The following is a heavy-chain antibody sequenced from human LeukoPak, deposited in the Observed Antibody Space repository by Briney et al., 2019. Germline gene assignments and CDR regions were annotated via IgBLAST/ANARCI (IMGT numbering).Heavy chain of an antibody. CDR1: GFTFSPYS. D-gene: IGHD6-19*01. CDR3: AKDVVPDSGWDLDY. Sequence: GGSLSLFCAASGFTFSPYSMTWVRQAPGKGLVWVSGIFNSGDKTFYADSVKGRFTTSRDNSKNTLYLQMNSLRAEDTAVYYCAKDVVPDSGWDLDYWGQGTLVTVSS. V-gene: IGHV3-23*01. J-gene: IGHJ4*02. CDR2: IFNSGDKT.